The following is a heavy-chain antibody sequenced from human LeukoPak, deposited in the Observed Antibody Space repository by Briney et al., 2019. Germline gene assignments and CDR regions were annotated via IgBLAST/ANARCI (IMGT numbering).Heavy chain of an antibody. CDR2: LFGGTGGT. V-gene: IGHV3-23*01. CDR1: GFAFSNYA. CDR3: AKDRTYYSDFSAYYFSPPLQHY. D-gene: IGHD3-22*01. J-gene: IGHJ4*02. Sequence: GGSLRLSCVASGFAFSNYAMSWVRQAPGKGLEGVSGLFGGTGGTYYADSVKGRVTISRDNSRNTVYLQMNGLRAEDTAVYFCAKDRTYYSDFSAYYFSPPLQHYWGQGTLVTVSS.